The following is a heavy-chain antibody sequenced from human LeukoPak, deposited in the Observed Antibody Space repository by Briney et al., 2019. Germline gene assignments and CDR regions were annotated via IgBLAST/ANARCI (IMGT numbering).Heavy chain of an antibody. D-gene: IGHD3-16*02. CDR3: ARETIMITFGGVIVDGGGWFDP. CDR1: GGTFSSYA. Sequence: SVKVSCKASGGTFSSYAISWVRQAPGQGLEWMGRIIPILGIANYAQKFQGRVTITADKSTSTAYMELSSLRSEDTAVYYCARETIMITFGGVIVDGGGWFDPWGQGTLVTVPS. J-gene: IGHJ5*02. CDR2: IIPILGIA. V-gene: IGHV1-69*04.